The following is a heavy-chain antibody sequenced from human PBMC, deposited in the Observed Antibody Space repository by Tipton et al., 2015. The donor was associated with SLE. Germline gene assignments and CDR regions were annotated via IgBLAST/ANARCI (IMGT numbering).Heavy chain of an antibody. J-gene: IGHJ3*02. V-gene: IGHV4-34*01. CDR3: ATSISSIRWGVAAFDI. Sequence: TLSLTCAVYGGSFSGYYWSWIRQPPGKGLEWIGEINHSGITNYKPSLKSRLTTSVDTSKNQFSLKLNSVTAADTAVYFCATSISSIRWGVAAFDIWGQGTMVTVSS. CDR1: GGSFSGYY. D-gene: IGHD6-13*01. CDR2: INHSGIT.